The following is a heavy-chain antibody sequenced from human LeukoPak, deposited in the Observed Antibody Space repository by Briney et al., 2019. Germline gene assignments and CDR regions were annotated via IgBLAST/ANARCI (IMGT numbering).Heavy chain of an antibody. CDR1: GFTFSRHG. J-gene: IGHJ3*02. Sequence: PGGSLRLSCAASGFTFSRHGMDWVRQAPGKGLEWVAFXRYDGINKYXIDXVXGRFTISRDNSKNTLYLQMNSLRPEDTAVYYCAKLXDSNSPDGAGIDIWGQGTMVTVSS. CDR3: AKLXDSNSPDGAGIDI. V-gene: IGHV3-30*02. CDR2: XRYDGINK. D-gene: IGHD6-6*01.